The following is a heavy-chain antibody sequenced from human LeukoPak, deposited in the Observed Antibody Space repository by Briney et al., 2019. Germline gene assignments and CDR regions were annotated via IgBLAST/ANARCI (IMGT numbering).Heavy chain of an antibody. V-gene: IGHV3-30*18. CDR3: AKGDYYDSSSYYKLFDY. Sequence: GRSLRLSCAASGFTFSSYGMHWVRQAPGKGLEWVAVISYDGSDKYYADSVKGRFTISRDNSKNTLYLHMNSLRAEDTAVYYCAKGDYYDSSSYYKLFDYWGQGTLVTVSS. D-gene: IGHD3-22*01. J-gene: IGHJ4*02. CDR2: ISYDGSDK. CDR1: GFTFSSYG.